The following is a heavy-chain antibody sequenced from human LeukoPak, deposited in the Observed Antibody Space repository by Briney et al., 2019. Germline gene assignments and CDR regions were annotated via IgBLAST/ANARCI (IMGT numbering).Heavy chain of an antibody. CDR1: GGSISSSTYY. CDR3: ARDRINYDILTGQYGMDV. V-gene: IGHV4-39*02. Sequence: SETLSLTCTVSGGSISSSTYYWGWIRQPPGKGLEWIGSIDYSGGTYYNPSLKSRLTIFVDTSKNQFSLKLSSVTAADTAVYYCARDRINYDILTGQYGMDVWGQGTTVTVSS. D-gene: IGHD3-9*01. CDR2: IDYSGGT. J-gene: IGHJ6*02.